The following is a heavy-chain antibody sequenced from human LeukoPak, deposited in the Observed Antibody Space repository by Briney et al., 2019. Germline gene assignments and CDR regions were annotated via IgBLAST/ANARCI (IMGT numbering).Heavy chain of an antibody. J-gene: IGHJ3*02. Sequence: SETLSLTCTVSDGSIGSSSYYWGWIRQPPGKGLEWIGSIYYSGSTNYNPSLKSRVTISVDTSKNQFSLKLSSVTAADTAVYYCAREGRFQRRAFDIWGQGTMVTVSS. CDR1: DGSIGSSSYY. CDR3: AREGRFQRRAFDI. V-gene: IGHV4-39*07. CDR2: IYYSGST. D-gene: IGHD2-2*01.